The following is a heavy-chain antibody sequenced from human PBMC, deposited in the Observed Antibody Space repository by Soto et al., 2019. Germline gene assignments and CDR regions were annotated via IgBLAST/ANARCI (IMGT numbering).Heavy chain of an antibody. CDR1: GFTFSSYV. Sequence: LRPSCAASGFTFSSYVMHWVRQAPGKGREWVAVISYDGSNKYYADSVKGRFTISRNNSKNTLYLQMNSLRAEDTAVYYCAKDLRYQLLDYWGQGTLVTVSS. D-gene: IGHD2-2*01. J-gene: IGHJ4*02. CDR3: AKDLRYQLLDY. CDR2: ISYDGSNK. V-gene: IGHV3-30*18.